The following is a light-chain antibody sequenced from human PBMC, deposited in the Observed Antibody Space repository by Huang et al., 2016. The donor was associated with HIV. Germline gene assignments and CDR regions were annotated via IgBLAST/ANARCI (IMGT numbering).Light chain of an antibody. CDR3: QQYFSTPT. J-gene: IGKJ2*01. CDR1: QSVLYKSDKRKN. Sequence: IVMTQSPESLSVSLGEWATINCKSSQSVLYKSDKRKNIAWYQEKPGQSPKVLIYCASTRQSGVPDRFRGSGSGTNFTLTIDSFQAEDVALYYCQQYFSTPTFGLGTKLEI. CDR2: CAS. V-gene: IGKV4-1*01.